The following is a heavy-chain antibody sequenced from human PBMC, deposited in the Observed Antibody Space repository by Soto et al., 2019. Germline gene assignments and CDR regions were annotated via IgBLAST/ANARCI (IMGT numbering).Heavy chain of an antibody. CDR1: GFTFSSYG. CDR3: AKAIKYSSSWYQYYYYYGMDV. D-gene: IGHD6-13*01. Sequence: GGSLRLSCAASGFTFSSYGMHWVRQAPGKGLEWVAVTSYDGSNKYYADSVKGRFTISRDNSKNTLYLQMNSLRAEDTAVYYCAKAIKYSSSWYQYYYYYGMDVWGQGTTVTVSS. CDR2: TSYDGSNK. V-gene: IGHV3-30*18. J-gene: IGHJ6*02.